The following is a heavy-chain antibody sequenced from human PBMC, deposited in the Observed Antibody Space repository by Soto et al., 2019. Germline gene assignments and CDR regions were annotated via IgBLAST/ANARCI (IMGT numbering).Heavy chain of an antibody. CDR1: GYPVTAYY. Sequence: QLHLVQSGAVVKKPGASVTVSCSASGYPVTAYYMHWVRQAPGRGLEWMGGINPATGAAKYTQTFQGRVTKTRDTSKSTAFMELSGLTSEDTAVFYCARGGGVGVAGSAAFDMWGQGTLVTVSS. D-gene: IGHD3-3*01. V-gene: IGHV1-2*02. CDR2: INPATGAA. J-gene: IGHJ3*02. CDR3: ARGGGVGVAGSAAFDM.